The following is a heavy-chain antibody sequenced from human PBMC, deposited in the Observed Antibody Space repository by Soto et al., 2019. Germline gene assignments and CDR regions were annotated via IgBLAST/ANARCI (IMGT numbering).Heavy chain of an antibody. CDR2: IYYSGST. D-gene: IGHD3-22*01. J-gene: IGHJ4*02. V-gene: IGHV4-30-4*01. CDR1: GGPISSGDYY. CDR3: ARVPASAYYYDSSGPDY. Sequence: SETLSLTCTVSGGPISSGDYYWSWIRQPPGKGLEWIGYIYYSGSTYYNPSLKSRVTISVDTSKNQFSLKLSSVTAADTAVYYCARVPASAYYYDSSGPDYWGQGTQVTVSS.